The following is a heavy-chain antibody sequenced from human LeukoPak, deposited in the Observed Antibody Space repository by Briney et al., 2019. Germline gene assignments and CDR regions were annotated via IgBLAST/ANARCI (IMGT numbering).Heavy chain of an antibody. CDR3: ARIDTVVLPSTMFDY. D-gene: IGHD2-2*01. V-gene: IGHV4-34*01. CDR2: INHSGST. J-gene: IGHJ4*02. Sequence: KPSETLSLTCAVYGGSFSGYYWSWIRQPPGKGLEWIGEINHSGSTNYNPSLKSRVTISVDTSKNQFSLKLSSVTAADTAVYYCARIDTVVLPSTMFDYWGQGTLVTVSS. CDR1: GGSFSGYY.